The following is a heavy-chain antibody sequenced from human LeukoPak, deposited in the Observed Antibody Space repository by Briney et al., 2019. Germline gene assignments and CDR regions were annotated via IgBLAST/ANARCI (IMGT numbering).Heavy chain of an antibody. CDR1: GYTFTGYY. Sequence: ASVKVSCKASGYTFTGYYMHWVRQAPGQGLEWMGWINPNSGGTNYAQKFQGRVTMTRDTSISTAYKELSRLRSDDTAVYYCARETYYYDSSSLDYWGQGTLVTVSS. D-gene: IGHD3-22*01. CDR2: INPNSGGT. J-gene: IGHJ4*02. V-gene: IGHV1-2*02. CDR3: ARETYYYDSSSLDY.